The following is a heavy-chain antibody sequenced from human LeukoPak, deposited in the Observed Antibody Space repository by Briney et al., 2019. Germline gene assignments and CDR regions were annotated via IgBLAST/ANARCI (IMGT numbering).Heavy chain of an antibody. CDR1: GYNFPRYW. CDR2: INPADSDT. CDR3: ARLIGYTHYY. V-gene: IGHV5-51*01. J-gene: IGHJ4*02. D-gene: IGHD5-18*01. Sequence: GESLKISCEGSGYNFPRYWIGWVRQMPGKGLEWMGIINPADSDTRYSPSFQGQVTISADKSITTAYLQWSSLKASDTAMYYCARLIGYTHYYWGQGTLVTVSS.